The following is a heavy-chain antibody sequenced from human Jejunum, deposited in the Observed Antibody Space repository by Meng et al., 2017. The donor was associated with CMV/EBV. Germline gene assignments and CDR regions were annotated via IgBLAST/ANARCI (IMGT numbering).Heavy chain of an antibody. Sequence: AASGFAFRTHAMNWVRQAPGKGLEWVSSIDASSNYIYYADSVKGRFTISRDNAKNLLYLQMNSLRADDMAVYYCARDLVAATAPNNWGQGTLVTVSS. CDR1: GFAFRTHA. CDR3: ARDLVAATAPNN. D-gene: IGHD1-26*01. J-gene: IGHJ4*02. CDR2: IDASSNYI. V-gene: IGHV3-21*06.